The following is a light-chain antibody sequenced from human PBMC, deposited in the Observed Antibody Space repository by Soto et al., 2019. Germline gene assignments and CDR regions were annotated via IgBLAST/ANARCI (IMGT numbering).Light chain of an antibody. J-gene: IGLJ2*01. V-gene: IGLV2-14*01. CDR2: GVS. CDR1: RSDIGSYNY. Sequence: QSVLTQPASVSGSPGQSITISCSGTRSDIGSYNYVAWYQQFPGKTPKILIYGVSNRPSGVPDRFSGSKSGNTASLTISGLQAEDEADYHCSLYTTSSSRVVFGGGTQLTVL. CDR3: SLYTTSSSRVV.